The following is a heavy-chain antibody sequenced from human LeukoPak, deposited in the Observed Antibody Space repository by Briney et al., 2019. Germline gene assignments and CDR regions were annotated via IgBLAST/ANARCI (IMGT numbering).Heavy chain of an antibody. D-gene: IGHD5-18*01. CDR1: GGTFSSYA. V-gene: IGHV1-69*01. CDR2: IIPIFGTA. Sequence: SVKVSCKASGGTFSSYAISWVRQAPGQGLEWMGGIIPIFGTANYAQKFQGRVTITADESTSTAYMALSSLRSEDTAVYYCARYVDTAMVTVWGAFDIWGQGTMVTVSS. CDR3: ARYVDTAMVTVWGAFDI. J-gene: IGHJ3*02.